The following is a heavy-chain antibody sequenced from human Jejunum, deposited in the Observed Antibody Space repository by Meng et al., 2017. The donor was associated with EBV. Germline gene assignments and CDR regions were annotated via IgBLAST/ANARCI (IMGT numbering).Heavy chain of an antibody. V-gene: IGHV4-4*02. D-gene: IGHD2-15*01. CDR2: IYHDGSS. J-gene: IGHJ4*02. CDR1: GGPITSSDW. CDR3: ARVRCSGGSCFYFDY. Sequence: QVQLQESGPGLVNPSGXRSPTCAVSGGPITSSDWWTWVREPPGEGLEWIGEIYHDGSSNYSPSLKSRVTILLDKSENHFSLKLNSVTAADTAVYYCARVRCSGGSCFYFDYWGQGALVTVSS.